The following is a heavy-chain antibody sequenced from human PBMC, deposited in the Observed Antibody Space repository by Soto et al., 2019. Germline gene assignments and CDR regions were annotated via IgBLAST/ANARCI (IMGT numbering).Heavy chain of an antibody. CDR2: ISGSSDFL. CDR1: GFTFSNSI. Sequence: LRLSCAASGFTFSNSIINWVRQAPGQGLEWVSSISGSSDFLYYADSVKGRFTISRDTATNSLYLQMNSLRAEDTAVYYCATSTWYAFDIWGQGTMVTVS. V-gene: IGHV3-21*01. D-gene: IGHD6-13*01. J-gene: IGHJ3*02. CDR3: ATSTWYAFDI.